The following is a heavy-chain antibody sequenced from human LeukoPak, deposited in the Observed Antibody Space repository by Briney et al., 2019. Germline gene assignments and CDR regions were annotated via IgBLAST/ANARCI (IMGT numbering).Heavy chain of an antibody. V-gene: IGHV5-51*01. J-gene: IGHJ4*02. CDR2: IYPGDSDT. Sequence: GESLKISCKGSGYSFTSYWIGWVRQMPGKGLEWMGIIYPGDSDTRYSPSFQGRVTFSADKSISTAYLQWSSLQASDTAMYYCASGTTATTFDYWGLGTLVTVSS. D-gene: IGHD1-1*01. CDR1: GYSFTSYW. CDR3: ASGTTATTFDY.